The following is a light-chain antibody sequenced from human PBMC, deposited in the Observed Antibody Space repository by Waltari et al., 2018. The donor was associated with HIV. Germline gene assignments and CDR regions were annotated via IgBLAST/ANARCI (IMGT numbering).Light chain of an antibody. J-gene: IGKJ2*01. V-gene: IGKV1-39*01. CDR1: QSISNY. Sequence: DIQKTQSPSSLSASVGDRVTITCRASQSISNYLNWYQQKPGKAPNLLIYAASTLQSGVPSRFSGSASGTDFTLTISSLQLEDFATYYCQQSYSRPRTFGQGTKVEIK. CDR2: AAS. CDR3: QQSYSRPRT.